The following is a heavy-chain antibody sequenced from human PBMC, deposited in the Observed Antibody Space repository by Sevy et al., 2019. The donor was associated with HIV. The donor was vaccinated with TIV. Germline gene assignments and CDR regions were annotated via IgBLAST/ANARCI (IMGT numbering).Heavy chain of an antibody. CDR2: FAFGCGKI. J-gene: IGHJ4*02. CDR3: AREGCTKPHDY. Sequence: VGSLRLSCAASGFTFSKYSMSWIRQTPGKGLEWVSTFAFGCGKINYADSVKGRFTISRDDSRNTFYLQMNSLGAEDTAIYYCAREGCTKPHDYWGQGTVVTVSS. V-gene: IGHV3-23*01. D-gene: IGHD2-8*01. CDR1: GFTFSKYS.